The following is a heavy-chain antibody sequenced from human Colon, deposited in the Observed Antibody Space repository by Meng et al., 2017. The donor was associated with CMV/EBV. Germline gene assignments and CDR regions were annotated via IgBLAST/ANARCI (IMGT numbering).Heavy chain of an antibody. V-gene: IGHV1-2*02. CDR2: IDANSGGT. CDR1: GFTFTGHY. CDR3: ARDGIRGVFFFDY. Sequence: QVPRVQSEAEVKAPGASVKVSCKASGFTFTGHYMHWVRQAPGQGLEWMGWIDANSGGTNYAQKFQGRLTMTRDTSISTVYMELNRLRSDDTAVYFCARDGIRGVFFFDYWGQGTLVTVSS. J-gene: IGHJ4*02. D-gene: IGHD1-14*01.